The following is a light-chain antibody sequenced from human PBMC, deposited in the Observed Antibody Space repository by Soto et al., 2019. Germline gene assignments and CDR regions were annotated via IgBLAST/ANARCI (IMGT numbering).Light chain of an antibody. CDR3: SSYTSSSTPVV. V-gene: IGLV2-14*01. J-gene: IGLJ2*01. CDR1: SSDVGGYNY. CDR2: EVS. Sequence: QSALTQPASVSASPGQSITISCTGTSSDVGGYNYVSWYQQHPGKAPKLIIYEVSNRPSGVSNRFSGSKSGNTASLTISGLQTEDEAEYYCSSYTSSSTPVVFAGGTQLTVL.